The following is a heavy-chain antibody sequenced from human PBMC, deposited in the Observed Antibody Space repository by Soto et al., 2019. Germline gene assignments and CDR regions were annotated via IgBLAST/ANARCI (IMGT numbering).Heavy chain of an antibody. CDR3: ATRYCSGGSCYSGVRCAFDI. CDR2: IYPGDSDT. Sequence: PGESLKISCKGSGYSFTSYWIGWVRQMPGKGLEWMGIIYPGDSDTRYSPSFQGQVTISADKSISTAYLQWSSLKASDTAMYYCATRYCSGGSCYSGVRCAFDIWGQGTMVTVSS. D-gene: IGHD2-15*01. CDR1: GYSFTSYW. V-gene: IGHV5-51*01. J-gene: IGHJ3*02.